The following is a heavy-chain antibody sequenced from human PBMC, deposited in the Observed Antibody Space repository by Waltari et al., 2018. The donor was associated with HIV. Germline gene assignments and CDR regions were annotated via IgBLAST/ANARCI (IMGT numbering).Heavy chain of an antibody. D-gene: IGHD3-22*01. J-gene: IGHJ4*02. CDR2: MHHSGNT. Sequence: QVQLQESGPGLVKPSQTLSLTCTVSGGSISSANDYWSWVRQPPGKGREWIGYMHHSGNTYYNPSLKSRIAKALDKSKNQFSLKLSSVTAADTAVYYCARVAAGDYLDSIGYQTFFDYWGPGTLVTVSS. CDR3: ARVAAGDYLDSIGYQTFFDY. V-gene: IGHV4-30-4*01. CDR1: GGSISSANDY.